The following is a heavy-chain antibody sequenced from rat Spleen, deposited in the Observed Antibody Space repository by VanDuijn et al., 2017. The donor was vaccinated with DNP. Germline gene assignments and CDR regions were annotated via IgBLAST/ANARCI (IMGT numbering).Heavy chain of an antibody. D-gene: IGHD4-3*01. V-gene: IGHV5-7*01. CDR1: GFTFSDYY. CDR2: ISYDGSST. CDR3: ARLGFGVQNAMDA. Sequence: EVQLVESGGGLVQPGRSLKLSCATSGFTFSDYYMAWVRQAPKKGLEWVATISYDGSSTYYRDSVKGRFTISRDNAKSTLYLQMDSLRSEDTATYYCARLGFGVQNAMDAWGQGTSVTVSS. J-gene: IGHJ4*01.